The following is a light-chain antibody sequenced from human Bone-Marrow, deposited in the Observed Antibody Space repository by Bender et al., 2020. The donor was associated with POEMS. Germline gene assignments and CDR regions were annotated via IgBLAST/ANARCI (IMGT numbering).Light chain of an antibody. J-gene: IGLJ2*01. V-gene: IGLV3-1*01. CDR1: KLDNRY. CDR2: QDK. CDR3: QAWDSSHVV. Sequence: SYELTQPPSLTVSPGQTANIACYGDKLDNRYTSWYQQKPGLSPVLVIYQDKKRPSGVPERFSGSNYGNTATLTISGTQSMDEADYYCQAWDSSHVVFGGGTRLTVL.